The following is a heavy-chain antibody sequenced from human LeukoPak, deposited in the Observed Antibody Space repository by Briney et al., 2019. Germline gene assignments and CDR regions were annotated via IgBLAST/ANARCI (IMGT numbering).Heavy chain of an antibody. D-gene: IGHD3-16*01. CDR3: AREMGARAWFDP. CDR1: GDTSTNYA. V-gene: IGHV1-18*01. Sequence: ASVKVSCKATGDTSTNYAIVWVRQAPGQGLDWMGWIGAFNGYTNYAQKLQGRVTLTTDTSTSTVYMHLRSLRPDDTAVYYCAREMGARAWFDPWGQGTLVTVSS. CDR2: IGAFNGYT. J-gene: IGHJ5*02.